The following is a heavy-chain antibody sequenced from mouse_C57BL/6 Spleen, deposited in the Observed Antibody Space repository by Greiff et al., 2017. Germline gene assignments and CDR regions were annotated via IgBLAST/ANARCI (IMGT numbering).Heavy chain of an antibody. D-gene: IGHD1-1*01. CDR1: GYTFTSYW. CDR3: ARIDYGSTDY. CDR2: IDPSDSET. J-gene: IGHJ2*01. Sequence: QVQLQQPGAELVRPGSSVKLSCKASGYTFTSYWMPWVKQRPIQGLEWIGNIDPSDSETHYNQKFKDKATLTVDKSSSTAYMQLSSLTSADSAVYYCARIDYGSTDYWGQGTALTVSS. V-gene: IGHV1-52*01.